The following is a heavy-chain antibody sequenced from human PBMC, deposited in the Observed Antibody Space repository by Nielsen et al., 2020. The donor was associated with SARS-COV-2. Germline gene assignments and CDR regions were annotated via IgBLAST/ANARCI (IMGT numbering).Heavy chain of an antibody. CDR2: IYHSGST. CDR3: ARAVAVYYYYYMDV. V-gene: IGHV4-38-2*01. Sequence: GSLRLSCPVSGYSISSGYYWGWIRQPPGKGLEWIGSIYHSGSTYYNPSLKSRVTISVDTSKNQFSLKLSSVTAADTAVYYCARAVAVYYYYYMDVWGKGTTVTVSS. J-gene: IGHJ6*03. D-gene: IGHD6-19*01. CDR1: GYSISSGYY.